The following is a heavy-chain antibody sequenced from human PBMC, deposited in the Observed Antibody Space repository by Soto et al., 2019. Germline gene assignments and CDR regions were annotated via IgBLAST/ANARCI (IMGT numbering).Heavy chain of an antibody. J-gene: IGHJ3*02. CDR3: ALPLPYSSSWGDI. V-gene: IGHV5-51*01. CDR2: IYPGESDT. Sequence: PGEALKISGEGCVYSVTSYWCCWLRQIPGKGLEWMEIIYPGESDTIYSPPFQGQVTISADKSISTAYLQWSSLKASDTAMYYCALPLPYSSSWGDIWGQGTMVTVSS. D-gene: IGHD6-13*01. CDR1: VYSVTSYW.